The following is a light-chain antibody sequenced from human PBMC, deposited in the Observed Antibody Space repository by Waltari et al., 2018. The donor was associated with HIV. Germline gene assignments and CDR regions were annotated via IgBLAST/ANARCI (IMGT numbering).Light chain of an antibody. J-gene: IGKJ1*01. CDR3: QQYYYTPPT. V-gene: IGKV4-1*01. Sequence: DIVMTQSPDSLAVSLGARATIHGQSGQSILSCSNKNNFIAWYQQKPGPSPKLLIFWASTRESGVPDRFSGSGSGTDSTLTISSLEAEDVAVYYCQQYYYTPPTFGQGTKVEIK. CDR2: WAS. CDR1: QSILSCSNKNNF.